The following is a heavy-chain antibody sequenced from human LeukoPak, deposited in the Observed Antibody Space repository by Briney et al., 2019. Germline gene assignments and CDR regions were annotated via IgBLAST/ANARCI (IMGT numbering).Heavy chain of an antibody. CDR2: ISASADNT. Sequence: PGGSLRLSCVASGFAFSSLSMSWVRQAPGKGLEWVSDISASADNTHYADSVKGRFIIFGDNSKNTVFLQMNSLTVEDTAVYYCATGAASSGWSSHDHWGQGTLVTVSS. J-gene: IGHJ4*02. CDR3: ATGAASSGWSSHDH. D-gene: IGHD6-19*01. CDR1: GFAFSSLS. V-gene: IGHV3-23*01.